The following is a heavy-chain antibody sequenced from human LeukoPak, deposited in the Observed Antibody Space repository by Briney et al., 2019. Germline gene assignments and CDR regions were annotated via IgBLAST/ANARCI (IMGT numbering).Heavy chain of an antibody. CDR2: ISYDGSNK. D-gene: IGHD3-3*01. V-gene: IGHV3-30-3*01. Sequence: GGSLRLSCAASGFTFSSYAMHWVRQAPGKGLEWVAVISYDGSNKYYADSVKGRFTISRDTSKNTLLLQMNSLRGDDTALYFCARRLSLRFDAFAVWGPGTVVTVSS. CDR3: ARRLSLRFDAFAV. J-gene: IGHJ3*01. CDR1: GFTFSSYA.